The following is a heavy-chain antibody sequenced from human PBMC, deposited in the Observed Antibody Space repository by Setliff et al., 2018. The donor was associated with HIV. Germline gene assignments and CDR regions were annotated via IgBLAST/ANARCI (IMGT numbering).Heavy chain of an antibody. Sequence: HPGGSLRLSCATSGFTFSSYAMNWVRQAPGKGLEWVSIMYSGGSTYYADSVKGRFTISRDNSKKSLYLQMNDLRPGDTALYFCAKDWREGCAESRCHSYYYMDVWGQGTTVTVSS. D-gene: IGHD3-3*01. V-gene: IGHV3-53*05. CDR2: MYSGGST. CDR1: GFTFSSYA. J-gene: IGHJ6*03. CDR3: AKDWREGCAESRCHSYYYMDV.